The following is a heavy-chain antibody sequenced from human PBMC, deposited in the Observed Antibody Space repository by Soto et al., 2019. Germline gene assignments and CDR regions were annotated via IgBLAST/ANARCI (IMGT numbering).Heavy chain of an antibody. CDR2: IYYSGST. J-gene: IGHJ4*02. Sequence: PSETLSLPCPVSGGSISSSSYYWGWIRQPPGKGLEWIGSIYYSGSTYYNPSLKSRVTISVDTSKNQFSLKLSSVTAADTAVYYCARHSSEDIAPNYFDYWGQGTLVTVS. CDR1: GGSISSSSYY. CDR3: ARHSSEDIAPNYFDY. D-gene: IGHD5-12*01. V-gene: IGHV4-39*01.